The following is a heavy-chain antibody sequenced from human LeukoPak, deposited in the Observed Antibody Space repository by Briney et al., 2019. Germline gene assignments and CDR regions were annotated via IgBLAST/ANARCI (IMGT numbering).Heavy chain of an antibody. CDR3: AKDRSKVGVTDNWFDP. CDR2: IIPRLGVV. CDR1: GGTFESYG. D-gene: IGHD1-26*01. Sequence: GSSVKVSCKASGGTFESYGISWVRQAPGQGLEWMGRIIPRLGVVKYGQKFQGRVTIIADKSTTTAYMELSSLRSDDTAVYYCAKDRSKVGVTDNWFDPWGQGTLVTVSS. J-gene: IGHJ5*02. V-gene: IGHV1-69*04.